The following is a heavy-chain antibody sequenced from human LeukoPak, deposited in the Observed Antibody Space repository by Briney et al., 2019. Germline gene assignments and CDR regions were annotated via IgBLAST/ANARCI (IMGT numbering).Heavy chain of an antibody. V-gene: IGHV1-2*02. Sequence: ASVKVSCKASGYTFTDYYIHWVRQAPGQGLEWMGWINPNSGGINFAQKFRGRVAMTRDTSISTAYMELRSLRSDDTAVYYCARVDYYGSGSYSDYWGQGTLVTVSS. CDR1: GYTFTDYY. CDR2: INPNSGGI. D-gene: IGHD3-10*01. CDR3: ARVDYYGSGSYSDY. J-gene: IGHJ4*02.